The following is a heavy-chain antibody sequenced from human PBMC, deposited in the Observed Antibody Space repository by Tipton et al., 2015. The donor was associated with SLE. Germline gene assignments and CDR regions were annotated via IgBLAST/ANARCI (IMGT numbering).Heavy chain of an antibody. CDR3: ARRKISGQMAAALDY. J-gene: IGHJ4*02. V-gene: IGHV3-30*03. CDR2: ISYDGSNK. CDR1: GFTFSSYG. Sequence: SLRLSCAASGFTFSSYGMHWVRQAPGKGLEWVAVISYDGSNKYYADSVKGRFTISRDNSKNTLYLQMNSLRAEDTAVYYCARRKISGQMAAALDYWGQGTLVAVSS. D-gene: IGHD6-13*01.